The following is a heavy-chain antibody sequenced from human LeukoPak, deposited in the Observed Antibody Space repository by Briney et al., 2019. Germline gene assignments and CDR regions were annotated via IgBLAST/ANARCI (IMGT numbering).Heavy chain of an antibody. V-gene: IGHV5-51*01. Sequence: GESLKISCKGSGYRFTSYWIGWVRQMPGKGLEWMRIIYPGDSDTRYSPSLQGQVTISADKSINTAYLQWSSLKASDTAMYYCARQVITMVRGVITDGMDVWGQGTTVTVSS. CDR3: ARQVITMVRGVITDGMDV. D-gene: IGHD3-10*01. CDR1: GYRFTSYW. CDR2: IYPGDSDT. J-gene: IGHJ6*02.